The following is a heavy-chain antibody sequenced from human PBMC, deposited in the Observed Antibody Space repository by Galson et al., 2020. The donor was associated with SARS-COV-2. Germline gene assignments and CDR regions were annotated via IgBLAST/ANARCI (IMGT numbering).Heavy chain of an antibody. CDR3: ARGGEWELPYYFDY. J-gene: IGHJ4*02. D-gene: IGHD1-26*01. CDR2: ISSDASNS. CDR1: VLTFSNYF. Sequence: GGSLRLSCAASVLTFSNYFMLCVRQAPGKLPACLAVISSDASNSFYADSPKGRFTISRDNSKSTLYLQINSLRDEDTAVYYCARGGEWELPYYFDYWGQGTLVTVSS. V-gene: IGHV3-30*04.